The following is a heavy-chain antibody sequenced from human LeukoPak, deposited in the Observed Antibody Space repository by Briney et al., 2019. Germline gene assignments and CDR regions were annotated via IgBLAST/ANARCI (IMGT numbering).Heavy chain of an antibody. V-gene: IGHV3-7*01. J-gene: IGHJ4*02. CDR1: GFTFTRYY. CDR3: AKDGRDYFVSGSHYRGVPALDY. CDR2: IKEDGSEK. D-gene: IGHD3-10*01. Sequence: GGSLRLSCAVSGFTFTRYYMSWVRQAPGKGLEWVANIKEDGSEKYYVESMKGRFTISRDNAKNSLYLQMNSLRAEDTAVYYCAKDGRDYFVSGSHYRGVPALDYWGQGTLVTVSS.